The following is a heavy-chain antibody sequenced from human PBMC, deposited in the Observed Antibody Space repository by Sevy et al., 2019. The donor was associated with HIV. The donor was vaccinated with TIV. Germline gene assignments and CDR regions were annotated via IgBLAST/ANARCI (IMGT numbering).Heavy chain of an antibody. D-gene: IGHD6-13*01. V-gene: IGHV3-48*02. CDR3: ARGGTNSWSELYHFDF. Sequence: GGSLRLSCAASGFTFSSYSVNWVRQAPGKGLEWVSYISSSSYTVYYADSVNCRFTISRDNAKNSLYLQMHTLRDEDTAIYYCARGGTNSWSELYHFDFWGQGTLVTVSS. J-gene: IGHJ4*02. CDR1: GFTFSSYS. CDR2: ISSSSYTV.